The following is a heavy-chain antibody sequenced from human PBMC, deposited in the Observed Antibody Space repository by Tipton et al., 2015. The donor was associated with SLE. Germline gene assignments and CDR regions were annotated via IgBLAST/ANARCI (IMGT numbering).Heavy chain of an antibody. CDR3: AGTPWLVRFEY. CDR1: GGSISSSSYY. D-gene: IGHD6-19*01. CDR2: IYYSGST. V-gene: IGHV4-39*07. Sequence: TLSLTCTVSGGSISSSSYYWGWIRQPPGKGLEWIGSIYYSGSTYYNPSLKSRVTISVDTSKNQFSLKLSSVTAADTAVYYCAGTPWLVRFEYWGQGTLVTVSS. J-gene: IGHJ4*02.